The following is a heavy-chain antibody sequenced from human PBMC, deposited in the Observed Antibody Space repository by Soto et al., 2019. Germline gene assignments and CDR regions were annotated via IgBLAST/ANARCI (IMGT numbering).Heavy chain of an antibody. D-gene: IGHD6-13*01. Sequence: PGGSLRLSCAASGFTFSSYAMHWVRQAPGKGLEWVAVISYDGSNEYYADSVKGRFTISRDNSKSTLYLQMNSLRAEDTAVYYCARSYSSSFDYWGQGTLVTVSS. J-gene: IGHJ4*02. CDR2: ISYDGSNE. V-gene: IGHV3-30-3*01. CDR3: ARSYSSSFDY. CDR1: GFTFSSYA.